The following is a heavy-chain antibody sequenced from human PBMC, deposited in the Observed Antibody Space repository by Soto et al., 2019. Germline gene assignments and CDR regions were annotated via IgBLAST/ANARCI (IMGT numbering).Heavy chain of an antibody. Sequence: SETLSLTCTVSAGSITTSYWSWIRQPLGKALEWIGYISYRGSTNYNPSLKSRLTISIDTSKSQISLKLTSMTTADTSVYYCASSGIVGREVNTWFDPWGQGTLVTVSS. CDR2: ISYRGST. J-gene: IGHJ5*02. V-gene: IGHV4-59*01. D-gene: IGHD3-22*01. CDR1: AGSITTSY. CDR3: ASSGIVGREVNTWFDP.